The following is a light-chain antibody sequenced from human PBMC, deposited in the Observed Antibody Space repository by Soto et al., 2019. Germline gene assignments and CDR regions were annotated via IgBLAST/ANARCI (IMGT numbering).Light chain of an antibody. CDR1: SSNTGSHF. V-gene: IGLV1-47*01. CDR3: AVWDQSLAGWV. Sequence: QSALAQPPSASGTPGQSLTISRSGSSSNTGSHFVYWYQHLPGTAPKLLIFRDGQRPSGVPARFFGSKSGTSASLAITGLRSEDEADYYCAVWDQSLAGWVFGGGTKVTVL. J-gene: IGLJ3*02. CDR2: RDG.